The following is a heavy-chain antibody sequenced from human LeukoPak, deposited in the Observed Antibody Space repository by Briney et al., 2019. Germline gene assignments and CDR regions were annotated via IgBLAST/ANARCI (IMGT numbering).Heavy chain of an antibody. CDR3: AKELRSVLAYCGGDCYYDY. D-gene: IGHD2-21*02. CDR2: ISGSGGST. CDR1: GFTFSSYA. Sequence: QPGRSLRLSCAASGFTFSSYAMSWVRQAPGKGLEWVSAISGSGGSTYYADSVKGRFTISRDNSKNTLYLQMNSLRAEDTALYYCAKELRSVLAYCGGDCYYDYWGQGTLVTVSS. V-gene: IGHV3-23*01. J-gene: IGHJ4*02.